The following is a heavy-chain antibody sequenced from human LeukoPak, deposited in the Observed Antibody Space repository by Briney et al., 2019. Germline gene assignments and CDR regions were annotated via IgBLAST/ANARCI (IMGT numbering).Heavy chain of an antibody. CDR1: GYTFTSYY. CDR3: ARQGHSGYYLDY. V-gene: IGHV1-46*01. D-gene: IGHD5-12*01. CDR2: INPSGGST. Sequence: VASVKVSCKASGYTFTSYYMHWVRQAPGQGLEWMGIINPSGGSTSYAQKFQGRVTMTRDTSTSTVYMELGSLRSEDTAVYYCARQGHSGYYLDYWGQGTLVTVSS. J-gene: IGHJ4*02.